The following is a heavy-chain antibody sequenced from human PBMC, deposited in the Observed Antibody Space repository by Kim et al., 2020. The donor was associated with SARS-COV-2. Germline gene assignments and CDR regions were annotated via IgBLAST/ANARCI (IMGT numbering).Heavy chain of an antibody. V-gene: IGHV4-34*01. J-gene: IGHJ4*02. D-gene: IGHD3-3*01. CDR1: GGSFSGYY. CDR2: INHSGST. Sequence: SETLSLTCAVYGGSFSGYYWSWIRQPPGKGLEWIGEINHSGSTNYNPSLKSRVTISVDTSKNQFSLKLSSVTAADTAVYYCARGYYDFWSGYYEGLYYWGQGTLVTVSS. CDR3: ARGYYDFWSGYYEGLYY.